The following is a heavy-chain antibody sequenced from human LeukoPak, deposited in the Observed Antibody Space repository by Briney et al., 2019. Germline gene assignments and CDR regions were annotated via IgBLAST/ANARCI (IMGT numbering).Heavy chain of an antibody. CDR1: GFTFSSYG. J-gene: IGHJ4*02. CDR3: AKDGIAVAGTLDY. D-gene: IGHD6-19*01. Sequence: GGSLRLSCAAPGFTFSSYGMHWVRQAPGKGLEWVAVISYDGSNKYYADSVKGRFTISRDNSKNTLYLQMNSLRAEDTAVYYCAKDGIAVAGTLDYWGQGTLVTVSS. V-gene: IGHV3-30*18. CDR2: ISYDGSNK.